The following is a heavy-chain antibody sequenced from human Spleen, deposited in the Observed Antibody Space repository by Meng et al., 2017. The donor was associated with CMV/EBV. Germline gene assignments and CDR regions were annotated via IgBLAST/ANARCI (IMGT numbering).Heavy chain of an antibody. V-gene: IGHV3-21*01. CDR2: ISSSSSYI. D-gene: IGHD3-22*01. CDR3: ARDGDSSGYYLYGVVYFHH. J-gene: IGHJ1*01. Sequence: FSSYSMNWVRQDPGKGLEWVSSISSSSSYIYYADSVKGRFTISRDNAKNSLYLQMNSLRAEDTAVYYCARDGDSSGYYLYGVVYFHHWGQGTLVTVFS. CDR1: FSSYS.